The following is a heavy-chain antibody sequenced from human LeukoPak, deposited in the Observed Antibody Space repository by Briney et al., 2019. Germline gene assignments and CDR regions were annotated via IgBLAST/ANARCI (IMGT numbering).Heavy chain of an antibody. J-gene: IGHJ4*02. CDR3: AKDYNSEWLSEIDY. CDR2: K. V-gene: IGHV3-30*18. D-gene: IGHD3-3*01. Sequence: GGSLRLSCAASGFTFSSYGMHWVRQAPGKGLEWVAVKYYADSVKGRFTISRDNSKNTLYLQMNSLRAEDTAVYYCAKDYNSEWLSEIDYWGRGTLVTVSS. CDR1: GFTFSSYG.